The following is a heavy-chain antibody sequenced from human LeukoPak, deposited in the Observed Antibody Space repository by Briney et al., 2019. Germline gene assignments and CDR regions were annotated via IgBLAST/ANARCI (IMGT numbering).Heavy chain of an antibody. CDR3: ARSAERWLQLLIDY. CDR1: GYSISSGYY. V-gene: IGHV4-38-2*01. J-gene: IGHJ4*02. Sequence: PSETLSLTCAVSGYSISSGYYWGWIRQPPGKGLEWIGSIYHSGSTYYNPSLKSRVTISVDTSKNQFSLKLSSVTAADTAVYYCARSAERWLQLLIDYWGQGTLVTVSS. CDR2: IYHSGST. D-gene: IGHD5-24*01.